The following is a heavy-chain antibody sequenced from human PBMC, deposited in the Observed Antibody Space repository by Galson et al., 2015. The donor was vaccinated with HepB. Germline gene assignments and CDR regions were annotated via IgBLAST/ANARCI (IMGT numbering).Heavy chain of an antibody. CDR1: GFTFDDYA. J-gene: IGHJ3*02. CDR3: AKASSITIFGVVVPSAFDI. V-gene: IGHV3-9*01. D-gene: IGHD3-3*01. CDR2: ISWNSGSI. Sequence: SLRLSCAASGFTFDDYAMHWVRQAPGKGLEWVSGISWNSGSIGYADSVKGRFTISRDNAKNSLYLQMNSLRAEDTALYYCAKASSITIFGVVVPSAFDIWGQGTMVTAPS.